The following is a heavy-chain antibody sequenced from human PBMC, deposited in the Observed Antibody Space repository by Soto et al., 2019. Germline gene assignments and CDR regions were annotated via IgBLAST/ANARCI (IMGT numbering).Heavy chain of an antibody. CDR2: LYSGGTT. D-gene: IGHD3-22*01. V-gene: IGHV3-66*01. CDR3: GKSDSSGYYDRV. CDR1: GFSVSSNY. Sequence: GGSLRLSCAASGFSVSSNYMTWVRQAPGKGLEWVSVLYSGGTTYYADSVKGRFTISRDNSKNTLWLQMNSLRAEDTAIYYCGKSDSSGYYDRVWGQGTLVTVSS. J-gene: IGHJ1*01.